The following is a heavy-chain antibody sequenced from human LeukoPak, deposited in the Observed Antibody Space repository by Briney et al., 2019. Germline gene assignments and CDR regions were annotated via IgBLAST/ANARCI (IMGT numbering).Heavy chain of an antibody. D-gene: IGHD2-21*01. CDR1: GFTFSSHA. CDR2: ISYDGSNK. Sequence: RSLGLSCAASGFTFSSHAMHWVRQAPGKGLEGVAVISYDGSNKYYADSVKGRFTISRDNSKNTLYLQMNSLRAEDTAVYYCARETAGGDFDYWGQGTLVTVSS. J-gene: IGHJ4*02. CDR3: ARETAGGDFDY. V-gene: IGHV3-30-3*01.